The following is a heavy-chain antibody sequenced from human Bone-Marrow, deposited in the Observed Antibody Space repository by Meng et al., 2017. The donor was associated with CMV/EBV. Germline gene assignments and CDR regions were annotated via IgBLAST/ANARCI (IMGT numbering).Heavy chain of an antibody. CDR2: INSDGSST. Sequence: GESLKISCAASGFTFSSYWMHWVRQAPGKGLVWVSRINSDGSSTSYADSVKGRFTISRDNAKNTLYLQLNSLRAEDTAVYYCARRYCSSTGCLIDYWGQGTLVTVSS. J-gene: IGHJ4*02. CDR1: GFTFSSYW. D-gene: IGHD2-2*01. CDR3: ARRYCSSTGCLIDY. V-gene: IGHV3-74*01.